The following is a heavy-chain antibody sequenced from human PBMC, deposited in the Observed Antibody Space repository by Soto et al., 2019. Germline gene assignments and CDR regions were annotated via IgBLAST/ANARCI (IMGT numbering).Heavy chain of an antibody. V-gene: IGHV4-59*01. Sequence: SETLSLTCTVSGGSISSYYWTWIRQPPGKGLEWIGYIYYSGSTNYNPSLKTRVTISLDTSKNQFSLTLTSVTAADTAVHYCAKGPRGDGHNQYPYYVLDVWGHGTTVTVSS. CDR1: GGSISSYY. J-gene: IGHJ6*02. D-gene: IGHD3-10*01. CDR3: AKGPRGDGHNQYPYYVLDV. CDR2: IYYSGST.